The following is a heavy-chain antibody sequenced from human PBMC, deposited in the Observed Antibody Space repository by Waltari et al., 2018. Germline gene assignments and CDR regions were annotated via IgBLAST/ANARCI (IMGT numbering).Heavy chain of an antibody. V-gene: IGHV3-48*03. D-gene: IGHD3-3*01. CDR3: ARIGVDFWSGHYYYYYEMDV. CDR2: ISPSGTTT. Sequence: EVQLVESGGGLVQPGGSLRLSCAASGFNFSNYEMNWVSQAPGKGLEWVSYISPSGTTTNYADAVEGRFTGSRDNAKNSLYLQMNSLRADDTAVYYCARIGVDFWSGHYYYYYEMDVWGQGTTVTVSS. J-gene: IGHJ6*02. CDR1: GFNFSNYE.